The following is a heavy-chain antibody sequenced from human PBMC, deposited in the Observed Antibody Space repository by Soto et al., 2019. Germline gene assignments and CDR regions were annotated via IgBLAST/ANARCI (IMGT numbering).Heavy chain of an antibody. V-gene: IGHV1-2*02. Sequence: QVQLVQSGADVKKPGASVKVSCKASGYTFTGNYMHWVRQAPGQGLEWMALINPTTGGTNYAQKFQGRVTMTWDTSISTAYMELTRLTSDDTAIYYCARGYCSSIGCSHYFDFWGQGTLVTVSS. CDR1: GYTFTGNY. D-gene: IGHD2-2*01. CDR2: INPTTGGT. J-gene: IGHJ4*02. CDR3: ARGYCSSIGCSHYFDF.